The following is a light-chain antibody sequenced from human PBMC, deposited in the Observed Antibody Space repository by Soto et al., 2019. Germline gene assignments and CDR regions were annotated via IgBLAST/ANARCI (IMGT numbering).Light chain of an antibody. Sequence: QSALTQPASVSGSPGQSITISCTGTNSDVGGHNYVSWYQQHPGKAPKLMIYEVSYRPSGVSNRFSGSKSGNTASLTISGLQAEDEADYYCSSYTSSSTYVFGTGTKVTVL. CDR2: EVS. CDR3: SSYTSSSTYV. CDR1: NSDVGGHNY. J-gene: IGLJ1*01. V-gene: IGLV2-14*01.